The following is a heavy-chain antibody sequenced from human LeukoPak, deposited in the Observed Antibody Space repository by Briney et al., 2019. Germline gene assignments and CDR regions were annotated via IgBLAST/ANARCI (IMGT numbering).Heavy chain of an antibody. J-gene: IGHJ4*02. CDR3: ARAYQRLGQLSLPDY. CDR2: IHPSTGNP. D-gene: IGHD3-16*02. CDR1: GYTFTNYA. V-gene: IGHV7-4-1*02. Sequence: ASVKVSCKASGYTFTNYAMNWVRQAPGQGLERMGWIHPSTGNPTYAQGFTGRFVFSLDTSVSTTYLQISSLKAEDTAVYYCARAYQRLGQLSLPDYWGQGTLVTVSP.